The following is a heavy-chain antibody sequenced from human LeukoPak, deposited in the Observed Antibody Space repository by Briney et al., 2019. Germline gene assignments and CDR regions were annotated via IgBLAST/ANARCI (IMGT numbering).Heavy chain of an antibody. CDR1: GFTFNTYG. J-gene: IGHJ4*02. D-gene: IGHD6-19*01. V-gene: IGHV3-23*01. CDR2: ISGSATGYMT. CDR3: VRGGTPGYSTGWIDY. Sequence: GGSLRLSCAASGFTFNTYGMSWVRHSPGKGLEWVSAISGSATGYMTNYADSVKGRFTISRDNDKNTLYLQMNSLRGEDTAVYYCVRGGTPGYSTGWIDYWGQGTLVTVSS.